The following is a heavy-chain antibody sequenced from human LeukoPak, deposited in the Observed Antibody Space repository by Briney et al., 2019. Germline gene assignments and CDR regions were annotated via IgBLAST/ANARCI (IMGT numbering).Heavy chain of an antibody. CDR2: ISYDGSNK. V-gene: IGHV3-30-3*01. CDR1: GFTFSSYA. CDR3: ARPVDTAMVWFDY. Sequence: GGSLRLSCAASGFTFSSYAMHWVRQAPGKGLEWVAVISYDGSNKYYADSVKGRFTISRDNSKNTLYLQMNSLRAEDTAEYYCARPVDTAMVWFDYWGQGTLVTVSS. D-gene: IGHD5-18*01. J-gene: IGHJ4*02.